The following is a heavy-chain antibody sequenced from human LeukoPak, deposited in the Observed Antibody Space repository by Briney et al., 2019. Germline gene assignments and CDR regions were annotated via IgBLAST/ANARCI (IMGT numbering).Heavy chain of an antibody. J-gene: IGHJ4*02. V-gene: IGHV3-30-3*01. D-gene: IGHD3-22*01. Sequence: GGSLRLSCAASGFTFSSYAMHWVRQAPGKGLEWVAVISYDGSNKYYADSVKGRFTISRDNAKNSLYLQMNSLRAEDTAVYYCARPRYDSSGYYLNKWGQGTLVTVSS. CDR1: GFTFSSYA. CDR3: ARPRYDSSGYYLNK. CDR2: ISYDGSNK.